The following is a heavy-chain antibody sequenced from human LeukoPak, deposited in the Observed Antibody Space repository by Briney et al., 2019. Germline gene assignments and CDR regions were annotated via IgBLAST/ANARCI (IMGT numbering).Heavy chain of an antibody. CDR3: ARLTGYCSSTSCYPGAFDI. CDR1: GYSFTSYW. D-gene: IGHD2-2*01. CDR2: IYRGDSDT. V-gene: IGHV5-51*01. J-gene: IGHJ3*02. Sequence: GESLKISCKGSGYSFTSYWIGWVRQMPGKGLEWMGIIYRGDSDTRYSPSFQGQVTISADKSISTAYLQWSSLKASDTAMYYCARLTGYCSSTSCYPGAFDIWGQGTMVTVSS.